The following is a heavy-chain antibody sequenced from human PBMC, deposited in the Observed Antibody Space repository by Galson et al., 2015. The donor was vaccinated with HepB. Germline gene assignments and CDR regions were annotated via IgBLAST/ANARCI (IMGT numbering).Heavy chain of an antibody. D-gene: IGHD1-7*01. Sequence: SLRLSCAASGFTFSSYAMSWVRQAPGKGLEWVSAISGSGGSTYYADSVKGRFTISRDNSKNTLYLQMNSLRAEDTAVYYCAKGYLPPVTGNWNYPYWYFDLWGRGTLVTVSS. CDR3: AKGYLPPVTGNWNYPYWYFDL. CDR1: GFTFSSYA. J-gene: IGHJ2*01. CDR2: ISGSGGST. V-gene: IGHV3-23*01.